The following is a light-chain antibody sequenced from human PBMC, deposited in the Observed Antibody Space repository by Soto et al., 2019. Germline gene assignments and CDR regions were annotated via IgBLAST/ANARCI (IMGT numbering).Light chain of an antibody. J-gene: IGKJ1*01. Sequence: DIVMTQSPSTLSVSPGERATLSCRASQSLSSNLAWYQQKPGQPPRLLIYGASTRATGIPDRFSGSGSGTDFTLTISRLEPEDFAVYYCPHYGSSPRTFGQGTKLDI. CDR3: PHYGSSPRT. CDR1: QSLSSN. V-gene: IGKV3-20*01. CDR2: GAS.